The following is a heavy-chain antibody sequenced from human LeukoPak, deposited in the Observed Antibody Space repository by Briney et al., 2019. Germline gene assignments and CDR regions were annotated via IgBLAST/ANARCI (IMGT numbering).Heavy chain of an antibody. CDR2: ISGSGGST. V-gene: IGHV3-23*01. D-gene: IGHD3-16*01. Sequence: GGSLRLSCAASGFTFSSYAMSWVRQAPGKGLEWVSAISGSGGSTYYADSVKGRFTISRDNSKNTLYLQMNSLRAEDTAVYYCAKWRRLITFLRSQPCYFDYWGQGTLVTVSS. CDR3: AKWRRLITFLRSQPCYFDY. CDR1: GFTFSSYA. J-gene: IGHJ4*02.